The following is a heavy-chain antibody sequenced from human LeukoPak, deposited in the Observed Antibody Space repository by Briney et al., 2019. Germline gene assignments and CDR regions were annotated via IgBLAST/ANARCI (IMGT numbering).Heavy chain of an antibody. CDR1: GFTFSTYA. CDR2: ISSDGSSK. CDR3: ARQGLEF. J-gene: IGHJ4*02. D-gene: IGHD3-10*01. V-gene: IGHV3-30-3*01. Sequence: PGGSLRLSCAASGFTFSTYAMHWVRQAPGKGPEWLAVISSDGSSKYYADSVRGRFTISRDSSKDTLCVQMNSLRDEDTAVYYCARQGLEFWGQGTLVTVSS.